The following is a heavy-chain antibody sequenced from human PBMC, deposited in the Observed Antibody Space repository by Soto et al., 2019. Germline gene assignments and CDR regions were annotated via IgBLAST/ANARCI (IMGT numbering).Heavy chain of an antibody. J-gene: IGHJ5*02. CDR1: GYTSTNYG. CDR3: ARDGDEEANFDP. CDR2: INGYNGYT. V-gene: IGHV1-18*01. D-gene: IGHD4-17*01. Sequence: QVQLMQSGAEVKKPGASVKVSCKASGYTSTNYGISWVRQAPGQGLEWMGWINGYNGYTNYAQKFQGRVTMATDTSTSTAYMELRSLRSDDTAVYYCARDGDEEANFDPWGQGTLVTVSS.